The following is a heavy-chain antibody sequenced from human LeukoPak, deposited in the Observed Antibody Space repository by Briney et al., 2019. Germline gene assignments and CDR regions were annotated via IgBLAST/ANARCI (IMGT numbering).Heavy chain of an antibody. J-gene: IGHJ4*02. D-gene: IGHD6-6*01. CDR1: GFTFSSYW. V-gene: IGHV3-7*01. CDR2: IKQDGSEK. Sequence: PGGSLRLSCAASGFTFSSYWMSWVRQAPGKGLEWVANIKQDGSEKYYVDSVKGRFTISRDNAKNSLYLQMNSLRAEDTAVYYCASGSRYSSSDYWGQGTLVTVSS. CDR3: ASGSRYSSSDY.